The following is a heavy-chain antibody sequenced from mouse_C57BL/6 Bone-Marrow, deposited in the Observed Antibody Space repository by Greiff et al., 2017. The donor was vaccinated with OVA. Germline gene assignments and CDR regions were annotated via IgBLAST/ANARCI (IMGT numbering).Heavy chain of an antibody. CDR2: IDPENGDT. Sequence: EVKLLESGAELVRPGASVKLSCTASGFNIKDDYMHWVKQRPEQGLEWIGWIDPENGDTEYASKFQGKATITADTSSNTAYLQLSSLTSEDTAVYYCTHGSSPDVWGTGTTVTVSS. CDR3: THGSSPDV. J-gene: IGHJ1*03. CDR1: GFNIKDDY. V-gene: IGHV14-4*01. D-gene: IGHD1-1*01.